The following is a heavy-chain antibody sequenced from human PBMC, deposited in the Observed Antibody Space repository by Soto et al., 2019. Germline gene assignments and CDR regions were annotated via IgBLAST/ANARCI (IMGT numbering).Heavy chain of an antibody. J-gene: IGHJ3*02. CDR2: IWYDGSNK. CDR3: ARVAVTNGYDAFDI. CDR1: GFTFSSYG. V-gene: IGHV3-33*01. D-gene: IGHD4-17*01. Sequence: HPGGSLRLSCAASGFTFSSYGMHWVRQAPGKGLEWVAVIWYDGSNKYYADSVKGRFTISRDNSKNTLYLQMNSLRAEDTAVYYCARVAVTNGYDAFDIWGQGTMVTVSS.